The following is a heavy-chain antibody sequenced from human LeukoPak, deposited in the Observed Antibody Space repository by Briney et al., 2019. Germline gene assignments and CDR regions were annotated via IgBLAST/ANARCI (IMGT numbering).Heavy chain of an antibody. Sequence: GGSLRLSCAASGFTFSSDAMSWVRQAPGKGLEWVSVISGGGGTTYYSDSVKGRFTISRDNSKNTLYLQMNSLRAEDTAVYYCAKDRHDYGDERLHFDYWGQGTLVTVSS. CDR3: AKDRHDYGDERLHFDY. V-gene: IGHV3-23*01. D-gene: IGHD4-17*01. CDR2: ISGGGGTT. J-gene: IGHJ4*02. CDR1: GFTFSSDA.